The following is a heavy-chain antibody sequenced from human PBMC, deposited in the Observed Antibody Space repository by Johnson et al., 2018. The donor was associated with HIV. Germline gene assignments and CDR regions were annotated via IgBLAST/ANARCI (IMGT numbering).Heavy chain of an antibody. J-gene: IGHJ3*02. D-gene: IGHD6-6*01. V-gene: IGHV3-9*01. Sequence: QLVESGGGLVQPGRSLRLSCAASGFTFDDYAMHWVRQAPGKGLEWVSGINWSGGTTGYADSVKGRFTISRDNSKNTLYLQMNSLRAEDTAVYYCAREGSSSRAFDIWGQGTMVTVSS. CDR3: AREGSSSRAFDI. CDR2: INWSGGTT. CDR1: GFTFDDYA.